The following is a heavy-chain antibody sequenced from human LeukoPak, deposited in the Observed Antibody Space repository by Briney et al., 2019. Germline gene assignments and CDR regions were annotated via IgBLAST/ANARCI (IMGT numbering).Heavy chain of an antibody. CDR2: IYYGGST. D-gene: IGHD3-10*01. J-gene: IGHJ4*02. CDR1: GGSISSSSYY. Sequence: PSETLSLTCTVSGGSISSSSYYWGWIRQPPGKGLEWIGSIYYGGSTYYNPSLKSRVTISVDTSKNQFSLKLSSVTAADTAVYYCARRRITMVRGVIRGYHFDYWGQGTLVTVSS. CDR3: ARRRITMVRGVIRGYHFDY. V-gene: IGHV4-39*01.